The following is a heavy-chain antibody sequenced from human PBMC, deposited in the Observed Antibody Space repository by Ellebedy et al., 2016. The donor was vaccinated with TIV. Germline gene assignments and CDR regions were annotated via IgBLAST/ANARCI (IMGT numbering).Heavy chain of an antibody. CDR1: RYTFSSYD. CDR3: AAAGNYGKKGYFDY. Sequence: ASVKVSCKASRYTFSSYDVNWVRQATGLGLEGMGWMNPNSGNTGYAQKFQGSVTMTRNTSISTAYMELSSLRSEDTAVYYCAAAGNYGKKGYFDYWGQGTLVTVSS. D-gene: IGHD1-7*01. CDR2: MNPNSGNT. V-gene: IGHV1-8*01. J-gene: IGHJ4*02.